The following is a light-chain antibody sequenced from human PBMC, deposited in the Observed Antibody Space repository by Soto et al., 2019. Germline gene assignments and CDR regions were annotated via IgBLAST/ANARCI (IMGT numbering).Light chain of an antibody. V-gene: IGLV1-40*01. CDR2: GHN. Sequence: QSVLTQPPSVSGAPGQRVTISCTGSSSNIGAGSDVHWYQQLPGTAPKLLIYGHNNRPSGVPDRFSGSKSGTSASLAITGLQAEDEADYYCQSYDISLSGSVFGGGTKRTVL. J-gene: IGLJ3*02. CDR1: SSNIGAGSD. CDR3: QSYDISLSGSV.